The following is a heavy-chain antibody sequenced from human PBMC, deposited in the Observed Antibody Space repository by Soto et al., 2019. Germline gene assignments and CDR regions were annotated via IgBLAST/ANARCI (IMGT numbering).Heavy chain of an antibody. CDR1: GFTFGAYS. V-gene: IGHV3-48*02. Sequence: EVQLVESGGALIQPGGSLRLSCAASGFTFGAYSMNWVRQAPGKGLEWLSSISSGSSTIYYADSVKGRVTISRDNAKNSLYLQMNSLRDDDTAVYYCAKDSGGWRFDSWGQGTLVTVSS. D-gene: IGHD2-15*01. CDR2: ISSGSSTI. J-gene: IGHJ4*02. CDR3: AKDSGGWRFDS.